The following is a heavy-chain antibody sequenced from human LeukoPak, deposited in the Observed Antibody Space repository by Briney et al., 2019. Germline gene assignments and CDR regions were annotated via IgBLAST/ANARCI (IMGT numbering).Heavy chain of an antibody. CDR2: MNNDGSTA. CDR3: ATAGNYRFDY. J-gene: IGHJ4*02. D-gene: IGHD1-7*01. V-gene: IGHV3-74*01. Sequence: PGGSLILSCAASGFTFSTYWMHWVRQAPGKGLVWVSRMNNDGSTANYADSVKGRFTISRDNAKNTLYLQMNSLRAEDTAVYYCATAGNYRFDYWGLGTLVTVSS. CDR1: GFTFSTYW.